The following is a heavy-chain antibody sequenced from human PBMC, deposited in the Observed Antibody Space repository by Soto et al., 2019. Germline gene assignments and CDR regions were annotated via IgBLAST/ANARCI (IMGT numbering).Heavy chain of an antibody. J-gene: IGHJ6*03. CDR1: GFTFSNYA. Sequence: GGSLRLSCAASGFTFSNYAMTWVRQAPGKGLEWVSGISSRGGTTFYAGAVKGRFAISRGNSKNTLYLQMSSLRAEDTAAYYCALRYCSRTTCPPLNSYFYMDVWGKGTTVTVSS. V-gene: IGHV3-23*01. D-gene: IGHD2-2*01. CDR2: ISSRGGTT. CDR3: ALRYCSRTTCPPLNSYFYMDV.